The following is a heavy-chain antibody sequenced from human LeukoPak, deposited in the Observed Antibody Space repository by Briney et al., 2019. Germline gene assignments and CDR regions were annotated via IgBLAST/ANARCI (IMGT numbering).Heavy chain of an antibody. Sequence: GGSLRLSCAASGFTFSSYGMHWVRQAPGKGLEWVAVIWYDGSNKYYADSVKGRFTISRDNSKNTLYLQINSLSADDTAVYYCAAAVTTGRAEHYWGQGTLVTVSS. CDR2: IWYDGSNK. J-gene: IGHJ4*02. D-gene: IGHD4-17*01. CDR3: AAAVTTGRAEHY. CDR1: GFTFSSYG. V-gene: IGHV3-33*01.